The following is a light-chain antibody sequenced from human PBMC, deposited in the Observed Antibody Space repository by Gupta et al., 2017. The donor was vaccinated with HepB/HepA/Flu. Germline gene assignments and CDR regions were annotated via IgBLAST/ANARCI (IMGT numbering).Light chain of an antibody. CDR2: KSE. V-gene: IGLV1-44*01. J-gene: IGLJ3*02. Sequence: RSHIGINHVNWYQQLPGTAPKLLIYKSEQRPSGVPDRFSGSKSDTSASLAISGLQSEDEADYYCAAWDDSLGVWVFGGGTKLTVL. CDR1: RSHIGINH. CDR3: AAWDDSLGVWV.